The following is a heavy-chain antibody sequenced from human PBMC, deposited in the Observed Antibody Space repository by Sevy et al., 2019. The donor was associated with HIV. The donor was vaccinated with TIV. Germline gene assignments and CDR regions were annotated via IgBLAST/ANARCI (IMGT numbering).Heavy chain of an antibody. J-gene: IGHJ4*02. V-gene: IGHV3-33*01. Sequence: GGSLRLSCAASGFTFSSYGMHWVRQAPGKGLEWVAVILYDGSNKYMADSVKGRFSISSDNSKKTQYLQMKNLRAEDTAEYDLARDTGIAAAGVDYWGQGTLVTVSS. CDR1: GFTFSSYG. CDR3: ARDTGIAAAGVDY. CDR2: ILYDGSNK. D-gene: IGHD6-13*01.